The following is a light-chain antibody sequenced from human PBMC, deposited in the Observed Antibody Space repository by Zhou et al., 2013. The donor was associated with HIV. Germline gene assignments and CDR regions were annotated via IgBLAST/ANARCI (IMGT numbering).Light chain of an antibody. CDR3: MQVAQFPYS. Sequence: DIVMTQTPLSSPVTLGQPASISCKCSQSLPYNDGNTDLSWLQQRPGQPPRLLIYRISKRFSGVPDRFSGSGAGTDFTLKISRVEAEDVGIYYCMQVAQFPYSFGQGTKLEIK. V-gene: IGKV2-24*01. CDR2: RIS. CDR1: QSLPYNDGNTD. J-gene: IGKJ2*03.